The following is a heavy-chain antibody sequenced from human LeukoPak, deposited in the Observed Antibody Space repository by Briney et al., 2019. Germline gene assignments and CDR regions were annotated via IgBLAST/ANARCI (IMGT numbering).Heavy chain of an antibody. CDR1: GGSISSSSYY. CDR2: IYYSGST. D-gene: IGHD1-26*01. J-gene: IGHJ4*02. Sequence: KPSETLSLTCTVSGGSISSSSYYWAWIRQPPGKGLEWIGSIYYSGSTYYNPSLRSRVTISVDTSKNQFSLKLSSVTASDTAVYYSARRAYSGSYPSYFDYWGQGTLVTVSS. V-gene: IGHV4-39*01. CDR3: ARRAYSGSYPSYFDY.